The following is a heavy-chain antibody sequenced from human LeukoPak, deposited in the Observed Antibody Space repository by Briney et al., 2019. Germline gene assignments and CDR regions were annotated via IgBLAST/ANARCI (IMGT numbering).Heavy chain of an antibody. CDR1: GYTFTSND. CDR2: MNPNSGNT. J-gene: IGHJ4*02. CDR3: ARGSRRDGYNTLFDY. V-gene: IGHV1-8*01. Sequence: GASVKVSCKASGYTFTSNDINWVRQATGQGLEWMGWMNPNSGNTGYAQKFQGRVTMTRNTSINTAYMELSSLRSEDTAVYYCARGSRRDGYNTLFDYWDQGTLVTVSS. D-gene: IGHD5-24*01.